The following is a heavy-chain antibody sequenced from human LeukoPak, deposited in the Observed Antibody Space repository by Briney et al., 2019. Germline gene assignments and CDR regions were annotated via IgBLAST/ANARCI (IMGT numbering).Heavy chain of an antibody. CDR3: AREGRQQLVLVDP. D-gene: IGHD6-13*01. J-gene: IGHJ5*02. CDR2: IYHSGST. Sequence: KPSETLSLTCAVSGYSISSGYYWGWIRQPPGKGLEWSGSIYHSGSTYYNPSLKRRVTITVDTSKNQFSLKLSSVTAADTAVYYCAREGRQQLVLVDPWGQGTLVTVSS. CDR1: GYSISSGYY. V-gene: IGHV4-38-2*02.